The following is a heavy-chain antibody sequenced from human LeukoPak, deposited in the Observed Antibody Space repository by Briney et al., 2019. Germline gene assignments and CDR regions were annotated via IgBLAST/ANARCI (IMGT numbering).Heavy chain of an antibody. CDR3: AKELNYYDSSGSRSFDY. Sequence: SLRLSCAASGFTFDDYAMHWVRQAPGKGLEWVSGISWNSGSIGYADSVKGRFTISRDNAKNSLYLQMNSLRAEDTALYYCAKELNYYDSSGSRSFDYWGQGTLVTVSS. J-gene: IGHJ4*02. D-gene: IGHD3-22*01. CDR1: GFTFDDYA. V-gene: IGHV3-9*01. CDR2: ISWNSGSI.